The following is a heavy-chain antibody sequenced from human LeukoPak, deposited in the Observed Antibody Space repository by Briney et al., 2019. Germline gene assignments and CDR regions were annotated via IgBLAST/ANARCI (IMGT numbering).Heavy chain of an antibody. CDR1: GGSISSYY. V-gene: IGHV4-59*01. D-gene: IGHD4-11*01. Sequence: SETLSLTCTVSGGSISSYYWSWIRQPPGKGLEWIGYIYYSGSTNYNPSLKSRVTISADTSKNQFSLKLSSVTAADTAVYYCVTLAGGYSNSPRGLDFWGQGTLVTVSS. J-gene: IGHJ4*02. CDR3: VTLAGGYSNSPRGLDF. CDR2: IYYSGST.